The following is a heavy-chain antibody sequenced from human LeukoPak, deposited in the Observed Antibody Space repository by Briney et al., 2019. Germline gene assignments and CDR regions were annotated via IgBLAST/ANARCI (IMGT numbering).Heavy chain of an antibody. Sequence: ASVKVSCKASGYTFTSYDINWVQQATGQGLEWMGWMNPNSGNTGYAQKFQGRVTMTRNTSISTAYMELSSLRSEDTAVYYCARALYSSSWPYDYWGQGTLVTVSS. CDR3: ARALYSSSWPYDY. CDR2: MNPNSGNT. D-gene: IGHD6-13*01. CDR1: GYTFTSYD. V-gene: IGHV1-8*01. J-gene: IGHJ4*02.